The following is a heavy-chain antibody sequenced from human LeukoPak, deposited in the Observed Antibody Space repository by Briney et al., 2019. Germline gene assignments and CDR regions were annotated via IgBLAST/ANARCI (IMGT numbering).Heavy chain of an antibody. CDR3: AKVRLLWFGDLLSRGLDTFDI. D-gene: IGHD3-10*01. V-gene: IGHV3-23*01. CDR1: GFTFSSYA. J-gene: IGHJ3*02. Sequence: PGGSLRLSCAASGFTFSSYAMTWVRQAPGKGLEWVSGISGSGGSTYYADSVKGRFAISRDNSKNTLYLQVKSLRVEDTAVYYCAKVRLLWFGDLLSRGLDTFDIWGLGTMVTVSS. CDR2: ISGSGGST.